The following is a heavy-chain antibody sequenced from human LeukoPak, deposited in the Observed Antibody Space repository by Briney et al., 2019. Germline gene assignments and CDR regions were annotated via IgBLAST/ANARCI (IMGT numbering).Heavy chain of an antibody. D-gene: IGHD3-10*01. J-gene: IGHJ4*02. CDR1: GYTLTELS. CDR3: ATSRFGELSPHY. V-gene: IGHV1-24*01. Sequence: GASVKVSCKVSGYTLTELSMHWVRQAPGKGVEWMGGFDPEDGETIYAQKFQGRVTMTEDTSTDTAYMETSRLRSEDTAVYYCATSRFGELSPHYWGQGTLVTVSS. CDR2: FDPEDGET.